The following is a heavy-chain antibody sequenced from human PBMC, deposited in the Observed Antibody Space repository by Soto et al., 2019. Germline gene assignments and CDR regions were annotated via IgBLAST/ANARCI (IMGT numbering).Heavy chain of an antibody. V-gene: IGHV1-69*13. Sequence: GASVKVSCKASGGTFSSYAISWVRQGPGQGLEWMGGIIPIFGTANYAQKFQGRVTITADESTSTAYMELSSLRSEDTAVYYCAREPHCSGGSCPRNLYYYYGMDVWGQGTTVTVSS. CDR2: IIPIFGTA. CDR3: AREPHCSGGSCPRNLYYYYGMDV. CDR1: GGTFSSYA. J-gene: IGHJ6*02. D-gene: IGHD2-15*01.